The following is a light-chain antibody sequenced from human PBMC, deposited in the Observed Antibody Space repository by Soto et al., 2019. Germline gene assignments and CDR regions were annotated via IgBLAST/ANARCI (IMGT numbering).Light chain of an antibody. V-gene: IGKV3-20*01. CDR3: QHYYTSYTT. J-gene: IGKJ1*01. CDR2: GAS. CDR1: QSVTGNY. Sequence: EVVLTQSPGTLSLSPGERATLSCGASQSVTGNYLAWYQQKPGQAPRLLIFGASTRATGIPDRFSGSGSGTDFTLTISRLSPEDFAVYYCQHYYTSYTTFGQGTKVEIK.